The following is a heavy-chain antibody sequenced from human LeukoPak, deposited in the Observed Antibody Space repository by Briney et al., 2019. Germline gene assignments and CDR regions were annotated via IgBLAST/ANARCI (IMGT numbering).Heavy chain of an antibody. V-gene: IGHV3-23*01. Sequence: GGSLRLSCAASGFTFSSYAMSWVRQAPGKGLEWVSGISTSGGSTYYADSVKGRFTISRDSSKNTLYLQMNSLRAEDTAVYYCATRRGGALDIWGQGTMVTVSS. CDR2: ISTSGGST. J-gene: IGHJ3*02. D-gene: IGHD3-10*01. CDR1: GFTFSSYA. CDR3: ATRRGGALDI.